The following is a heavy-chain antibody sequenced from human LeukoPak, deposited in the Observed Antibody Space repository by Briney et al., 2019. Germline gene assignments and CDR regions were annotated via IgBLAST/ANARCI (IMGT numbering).Heavy chain of an antibody. CDR3: ARRRAARHIYYFDY. J-gene: IGHJ4*02. CDR1: GGSISSSSYY. CDR2: IYYSGST. D-gene: IGHD6-6*01. V-gene: IGHV4-39*01. Sequence: SETLSLTCTVSGGSISSSSYYWGWIRQPPGKGLEWIGSIYYSGSTYYNPSLKSRVTISVDTSKNQFSLKLSSVTAADTAVYYCARRRAARHIYYFDYWGQGTLVTVSS.